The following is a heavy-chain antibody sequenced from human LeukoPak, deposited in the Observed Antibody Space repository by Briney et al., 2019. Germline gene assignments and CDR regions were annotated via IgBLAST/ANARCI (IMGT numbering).Heavy chain of an antibody. CDR3: ARGGVGATTYVWFDP. V-gene: IGHV1-46*01. D-gene: IGHD1-26*01. J-gene: IGHJ5*02. Sequence: VASVKVSCKASGYTFTGYYMHWVRQAPGQGLEWMGVINPSGGSTSYAQNFQGRVTMTRDMSTSTVYMELSSLRADDTAVYYCARGGVGATTYVWFDPWGQGTLVTVSS. CDR2: INPSGGST. CDR1: GYTFTGYY.